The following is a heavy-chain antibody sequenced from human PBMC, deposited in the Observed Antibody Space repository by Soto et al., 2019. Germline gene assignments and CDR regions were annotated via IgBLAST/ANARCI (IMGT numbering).Heavy chain of an antibody. J-gene: IGHJ3*02. V-gene: IGHV4-34*01. D-gene: IGHD6-13*01. CDR3: ARGLGPVGIAAAGTKGNAFDI. Sequence: SETLSLTCAVYGGSFSGYYWSWIRQPPGKGLEWIGEINHSGSTNYNPSLKSRVTISVDTSKNQFSLKLSSVTAADTAVYYCARGLGPVGIAAAGTKGNAFDIWGQGTMVTVSS. CDR1: GGSFSGYY. CDR2: INHSGST.